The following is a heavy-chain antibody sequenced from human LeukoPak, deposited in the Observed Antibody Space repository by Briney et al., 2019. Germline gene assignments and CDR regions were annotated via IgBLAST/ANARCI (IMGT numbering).Heavy chain of an antibody. D-gene: IGHD6-13*01. J-gene: IGHJ4*02. CDR1: GGSISSYY. V-gene: IGHV4-59*01. CDR2: IYYTGST. Sequence: SETLSLTCTVSGGSISSYYWSWIRQPPGKGLEWIGYIYYTGSTDYNPSLKSRVAISVDTSKNQFSLKLSSVTGADTAVYYCARGSKAAPGTFDYWGQGTLVTVSS. CDR3: ARGSKAAPGTFDY.